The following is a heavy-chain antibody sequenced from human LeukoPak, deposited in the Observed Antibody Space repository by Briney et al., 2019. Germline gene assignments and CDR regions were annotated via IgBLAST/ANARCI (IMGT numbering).Heavy chain of an antibody. CDR3: ARAAWSYYYMDV. D-gene: IGHD2-8*02. CDR2: SSAYNGNT. Sequence: AASVKVSCKASGFPFTSYGISWVRQAPGQGLEWMGWSSAYNGNTNYAQKLQGRVTMTTDTSTSTAYMELRSLRSDDTAVYYCARAAWSYYYMDVWGKGTTVTVSS. CDR1: GFPFTSYG. V-gene: IGHV1-18*01. J-gene: IGHJ6*03.